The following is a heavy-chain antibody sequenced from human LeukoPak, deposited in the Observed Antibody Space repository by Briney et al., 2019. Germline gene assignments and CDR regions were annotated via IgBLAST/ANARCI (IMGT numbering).Heavy chain of an antibody. CDR2: INPNSGGT. J-gene: IGHJ6*02. V-gene: IGHV1-2*02. D-gene: IGHD1-20*01. CDR3: ARTRITGRLGYYYYGMDV. Sequence: GASVKVSCKASGYTFTGYYMHWVRLAPGQGLEWMGWINPNSGGTNYAQKFQGRVTMTRDTSISTAYMELSRLRSDDTAVYYCARTRITGRLGYYYYGMDVWGQGTTVTVSS. CDR1: GYTFTGYY.